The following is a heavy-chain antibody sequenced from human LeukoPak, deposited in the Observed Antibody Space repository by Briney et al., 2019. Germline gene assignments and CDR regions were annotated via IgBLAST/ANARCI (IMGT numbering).Heavy chain of an antibody. CDR2: IFGNGGT. Sequence: SETLSLTCSMSGDSFSRHYWSWIRQPPGKGLEWIGFIFGNGGTHYDPSFRSRVTMSQDTSKNQFSLKVTSVTAADTAVYYCARNVGWYSHDTWGQGILVTVSS. CDR3: ARNVGWYSHDT. D-gene: IGHD6-19*01. CDR1: GDSFSRHY. J-gene: IGHJ5*02. V-gene: IGHV4-59*08.